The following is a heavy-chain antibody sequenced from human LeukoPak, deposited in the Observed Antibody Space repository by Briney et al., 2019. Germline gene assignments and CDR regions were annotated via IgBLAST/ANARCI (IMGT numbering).Heavy chain of an antibody. V-gene: IGHV3-30*02. CDR1: GFIFSSYG. Sequence: GGSLRLSCAASGFIFSSYGMHWVRQVPGKGLEWVTFIQYDGSNKYYADSVKGRFSISRDNSKNTMYLQMNSLRAEDTAVYYCAKHEGAVAGTFWFDPWGQGTLVTVSS. CDR2: IQYDGSNK. CDR3: AKHEGAVAGTFWFDP. J-gene: IGHJ5*02. D-gene: IGHD6-19*01.